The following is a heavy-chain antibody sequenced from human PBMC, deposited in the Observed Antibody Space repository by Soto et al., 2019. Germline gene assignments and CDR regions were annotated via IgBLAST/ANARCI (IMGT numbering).Heavy chain of an antibody. J-gene: IGHJ5*02. CDR1: GGSISSSSYY. CDR3: ASVMILTGYYLSNWFDP. V-gene: IGHV4-39*01. Sequence: PSETLSLTCTVSGGSISSSSYYWCWIRHPPGKGLEWIGSIYYSGSTYYNPSLKSRVTISVDTSKNQFSLKLSSVTAADTAVYYCASVMILTGYYLSNWFDPWGQGTLVTVSS. D-gene: IGHD3-9*01. CDR2: IYYSGST.